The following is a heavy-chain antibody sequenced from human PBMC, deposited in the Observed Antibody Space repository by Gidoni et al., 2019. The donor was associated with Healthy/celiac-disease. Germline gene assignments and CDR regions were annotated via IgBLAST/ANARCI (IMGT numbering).Heavy chain of an antibody. D-gene: IGHD2-2*01. J-gene: IGHJ5*02. Sequence: QLQLQESGSGLVKPSQTLSLTCAVSGGSISSGGYSWSWIRQPPGKGLEWIGYIYHSGSTYYNPSLKSRVTISVDRSTNQFSLKLSSVPAADTAVYYCAREQGLYCSSTSCKRGWFDPWGQGTLVTVSS. CDR1: GGSISSGGYS. CDR3: AREQGLYCSSTSCKRGWFDP. CDR2: IYHSGST. V-gene: IGHV4-30-2*01.